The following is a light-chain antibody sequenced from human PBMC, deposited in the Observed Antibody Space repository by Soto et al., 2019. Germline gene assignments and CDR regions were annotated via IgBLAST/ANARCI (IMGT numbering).Light chain of an antibody. CDR3: SSYTXDSTYV. CDR1: STDVGRYNY. V-gene: IGLV2-14*01. Sequence: QSVLTQPASVSGSPGQSITISCTGTSTDVGRYNYVSWYQQHPGKAPKLMIYDVSNRPSGVSSRFSGSKSGITASLTISGLQAEDEADYYCSSYTXDSTYVFGTGTKVTXL. CDR2: DVS. J-gene: IGLJ1*01.